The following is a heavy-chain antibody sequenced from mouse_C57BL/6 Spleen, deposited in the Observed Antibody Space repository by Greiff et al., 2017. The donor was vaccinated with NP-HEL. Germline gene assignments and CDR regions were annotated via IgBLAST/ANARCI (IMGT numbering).Heavy chain of an antibody. J-gene: IGHJ3*01. Sequence: EVQLQQSGTVLARPGASVKMSCKTSGYTFTSYWMHWVKQRPGQGLEWIGAIYPGNSDTSYNQKFKGKAKLTAVTSASTAYMELSSLTNEDSAVYYCTRGGYDVDWFAYWGQGTLVTVSA. CDR3: TRGGYDVDWFAY. CDR2: IYPGNSDT. CDR1: GYTFTSYW. V-gene: IGHV1-5*01. D-gene: IGHD2-14*01.